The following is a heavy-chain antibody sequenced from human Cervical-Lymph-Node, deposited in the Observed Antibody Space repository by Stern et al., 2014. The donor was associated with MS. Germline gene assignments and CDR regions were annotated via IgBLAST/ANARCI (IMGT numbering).Heavy chain of an antibody. CDR1: GGTFSSYA. D-gene: IGHD3-22*01. Sequence: DQLVESGAEVKKPGSSVKVSCKASGGTFSSYAITWVRQAPGRGLEWMGEIIPMFGTTKYAQKFQGRVTIIADGSTTTAYMELSSLRSEDTAVYYCARRDYYDSSGYYGDAFDIWGQGTIVTVSS. CDR3: ARRDYYDSSGYYGDAFDI. J-gene: IGHJ3*02. CDR2: IIPMFGTT. V-gene: IGHV1-69*01.